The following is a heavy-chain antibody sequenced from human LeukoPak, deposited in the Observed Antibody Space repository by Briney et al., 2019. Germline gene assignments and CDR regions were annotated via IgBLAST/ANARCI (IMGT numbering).Heavy chain of an antibody. Sequence: ASVKVSCKASGYTFTSYYMHWVRQAPGQGLEWMGIINPSGGSTSYAQKFQGRVTMTRDTSTSTVYMELSSLRSEDTAVYYCARADSSGWYGDASDIWGQGTMVTVSS. CDR2: INPSGGST. CDR3: ARADSSGWYGDASDI. J-gene: IGHJ3*02. CDR1: GYTFTSYY. D-gene: IGHD6-19*01. V-gene: IGHV1-46*03.